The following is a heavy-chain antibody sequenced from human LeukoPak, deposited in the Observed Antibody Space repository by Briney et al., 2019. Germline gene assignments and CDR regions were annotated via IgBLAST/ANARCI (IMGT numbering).Heavy chain of an antibody. CDR3: ARDSNGDYYYYYMDV. CDR2: INPNSGGT. Sequence: ASVKVSCKASGYTFTGYYMHWVRQAPGQGLEWMGWINPNSGGTNYAQKFQGRVTMTRDTSISTAYMELSRLRSDDTAVCYCARDSNGDYYYYYMDVWGKGTTVTVSS. CDR1: GYTFTGYY. J-gene: IGHJ6*03. V-gene: IGHV1-2*02. D-gene: IGHD4-17*01.